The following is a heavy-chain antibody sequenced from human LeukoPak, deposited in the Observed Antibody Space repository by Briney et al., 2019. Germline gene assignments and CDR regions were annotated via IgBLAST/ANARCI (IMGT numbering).Heavy chain of an antibody. CDR3: ARGDSMIVVVKGFDS. J-gene: IGHJ4*02. CDR2: IKQDGSEK. CDR1: GFTFSSYW. D-gene: IGHD3-22*01. Sequence: PGGSLRLSCAASGFTFSSYWMSWVRQAPGKGLEWMANIKQDGSEKYYVDSVKGRFTISRDNAKNSLYLQMNSLRAEDTAVYYCARGDSMIVVVKGFDSWGQGTLVTVSS. V-gene: IGHV3-7*01.